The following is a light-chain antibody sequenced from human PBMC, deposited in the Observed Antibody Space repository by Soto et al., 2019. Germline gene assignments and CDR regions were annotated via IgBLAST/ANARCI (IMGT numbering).Light chain of an antibody. Sequence: EIVFTQSPATLSLSPGERATLSCRASQGIGDTLAWYQQKPGQAPRLLIYDASNRATGIPARFSGSGSGTDFTLTISSLEPEDFAVYYCQQRSNWPLTFGGGAKVAIK. CDR3: QQRSNWPLT. CDR1: QGIGDT. J-gene: IGKJ4*01. CDR2: DAS. V-gene: IGKV3D-11*01.